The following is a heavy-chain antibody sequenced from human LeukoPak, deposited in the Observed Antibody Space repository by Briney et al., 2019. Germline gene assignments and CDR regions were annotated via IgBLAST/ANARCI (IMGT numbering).Heavy chain of an antibody. CDR2: ISSSSSHI. V-gene: IGHV3-21*01. CDR3: ARGGWIDAFDI. J-gene: IGHJ3*02. CDR1: GFTFSSYS. D-gene: IGHD6-19*01. Sequence: GGSLRLSCAASGFTFSSYSMNWVRQAPGKGLEWVSSISSSSSHIYYADSVKGRFTISRDNAKNSLYLQMNSLRAEDTAVYYCARGGWIDAFDIWGQGTMVTVSS.